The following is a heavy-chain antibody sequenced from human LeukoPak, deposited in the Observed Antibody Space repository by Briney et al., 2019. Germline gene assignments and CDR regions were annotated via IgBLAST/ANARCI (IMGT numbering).Heavy chain of an antibody. Sequence: SETLSLTCTVSGGSISSSGYYWGWIRQPPGKGLEWIGNIYYVGSTYYNPSLNSRVTISVDTSKNQFSLKLSSVTAADTAVYYCARAIHTPRLRKGHYYYYMDVWGKGTTVTVSS. CDR3: ARAIHTPRLRKGHYYYYMDV. J-gene: IGHJ6*03. D-gene: IGHD4-17*01. V-gene: IGHV4-39*07. CDR2: IYYVGST. CDR1: GGSISSSGYY.